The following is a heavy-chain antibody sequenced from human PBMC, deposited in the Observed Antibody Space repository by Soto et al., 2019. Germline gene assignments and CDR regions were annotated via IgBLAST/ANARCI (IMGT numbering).Heavy chain of an antibody. CDR1: GGTFSSYA. Sequence: QVQLVQSGAEVKKPESSVKVSCKASGGTFSSYAISWVRQAPGQGLEWMGGIIPIFGTANYAQTFQGRVTITGDESTSTVYMELSSLISEDTAVYYCARGYCSGGSCYRNYYYYYGMDVWGQGTTVTVSS. V-gene: IGHV1-69*01. D-gene: IGHD2-15*01. J-gene: IGHJ6*02. CDR2: IIPIFGTA. CDR3: ARGYCSGGSCYRNYYYYYGMDV.